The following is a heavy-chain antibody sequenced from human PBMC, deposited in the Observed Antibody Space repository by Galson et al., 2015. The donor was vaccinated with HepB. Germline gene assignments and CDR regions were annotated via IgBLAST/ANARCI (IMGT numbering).Heavy chain of an antibody. CDR3: ARGLAIFHTPHAFDI. D-gene: IGHD3-3*01. Sequence: SVKVSCKASGYTFTNYGISWVRQAPGQGLEWMGWISAYNDNTNYAQKLQGRVTMTTDTSTSTAYMELRSLRSDNTAVYYCARGLAIFHTPHAFDIWGQGTMVTVSS. CDR1: GYTFTNYG. V-gene: IGHV1-18*04. CDR2: ISAYNDNT. J-gene: IGHJ3*02.